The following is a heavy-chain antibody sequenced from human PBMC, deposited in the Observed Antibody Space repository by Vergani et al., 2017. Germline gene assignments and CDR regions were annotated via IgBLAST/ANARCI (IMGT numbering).Heavy chain of an antibody. CDR2: IYWNDDK. V-gene: IGHV2-5*01. D-gene: IGHD3-10*02. Sequence: QITLKESGPTLVKPTQTLTLTCTFSGFSLSTSGVGVGWIRQPPGKALEWLALIYWNDDKRYSPSLKSRLTITKDTSKNQVVLTMTNLDPVDTATYYCAHSLNVRGVIIPFDPWGQGTLVTVSS. CDR1: GFSLSTSGVG. J-gene: IGHJ5*02. CDR3: AHSLNVRGVIIPFDP.